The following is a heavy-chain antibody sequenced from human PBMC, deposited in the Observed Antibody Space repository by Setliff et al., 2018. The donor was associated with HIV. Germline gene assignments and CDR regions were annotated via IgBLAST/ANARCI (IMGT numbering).Heavy chain of an antibody. D-gene: IGHD3-3*01. Sequence: SETLSLTCAVSGYSISSGYYWGWVRQPPEKGLEWIGSFYHSGSTYYNPSLKSRVTISVDTSKNQFSLKLSSVTAADTAVYYCARAPITICGVIIIPVYFDYWGQGTLVTVSS. V-gene: IGHV4-38-2*01. J-gene: IGHJ4*02. CDR2: FYHSGST. CDR3: ARAPITICGVIIIPVYFDY. CDR1: GYSISSGYY.